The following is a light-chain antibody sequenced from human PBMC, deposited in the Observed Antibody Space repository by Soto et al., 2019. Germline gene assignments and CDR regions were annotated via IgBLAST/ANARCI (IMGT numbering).Light chain of an antibody. CDR1: QSVSIY. CDR2: DAS. J-gene: IGKJ3*01. V-gene: IGKV3-11*01. CDR3: QQRSESVT. Sequence: IVVAPSPAPLSLPPGERATLSCRASQSVSIYLAWYQQKPGQAPRLLIYDASNRATGIPARFSGSGSGTDFTLTISSLEPEDFAVYYCQQRSESVTFGPGTKVDIK.